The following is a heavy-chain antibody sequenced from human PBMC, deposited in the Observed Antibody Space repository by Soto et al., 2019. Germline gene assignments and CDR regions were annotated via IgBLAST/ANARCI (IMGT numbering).Heavy chain of an antibody. J-gene: IGHJ4*02. D-gene: IGHD3-9*01. Sequence: GPSVKVSCKASGYTFTSYAMHWVRQAPGQRLEWMGWINAGNGNTKYSQKFQGRVTITRDTSASTAYMELSSLRSEDTAVYYCARDLLRYFDWPSFDYWGQGTLVTVSS. V-gene: IGHV1-3*01. CDR2: INAGNGNT. CDR1: GYTFTSYA. CDR3: ARDLLRYFDWPSFDY.